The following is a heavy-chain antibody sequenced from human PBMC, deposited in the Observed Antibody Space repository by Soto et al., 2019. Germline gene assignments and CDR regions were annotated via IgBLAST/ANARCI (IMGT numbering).Heavy chain of an antibody. CDR3: ARDGGYGDFDY. CDR1: GGTFSSYT. CDR2: IIPILGIA. V-gene: IGHV1-69*08. J-gene: IGHJ4*02. D-gene: IGHD4-17*01. Sequence: QVPLVQSGAEVKKPGSSVKVSCKASGGTFSSYTISWVRQAPGQGLEWMGRIIPILGIANYAQKFQGRVTITADKSTSTAYMELSSLRSEDTAVYYCARDGGYGDFDYWGQGTLVTVSS.